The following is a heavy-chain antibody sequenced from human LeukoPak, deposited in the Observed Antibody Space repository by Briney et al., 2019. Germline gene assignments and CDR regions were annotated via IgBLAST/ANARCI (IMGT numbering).Heavy chain of an antibody. CDR2: IKQDGSEK. Sequence: GGSLRLSCVASGFTFSSRDWMSWVRQAPGKGLEWVANIKQDGSEKYYVDSVKGRFTISRDNAKNSLYLQMNSLRAEDTAVYYCARYSGWYYFDYWGQGTLVTVSS. V-gene: IGHV3-7*01. CDR3: ARYSGWYYFDY. J-gene: IGHJ4*02. D-gene: IGHD6-19*01. CDR1: GFTFSSRDW.